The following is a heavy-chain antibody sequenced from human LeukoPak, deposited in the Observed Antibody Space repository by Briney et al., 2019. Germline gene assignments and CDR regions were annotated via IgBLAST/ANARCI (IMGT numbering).Heavy chain of an antibody. CDR3: ARNGGFDQDV. J-gene: IGHJ6*02. CDR2: FCPRGGI. D-gene: IGHD4-23*01. Sequence: SETLSLTCAVFGVSISNNNCYSWVRQSPGKGLEWIGEFCPRGGINYNPSLRSRVRITGDRPKNQFSLYVISVTAADSAIYYCARNGGFDQDVWGQGTTVTVSS. V-gene: IGHV4-4*02. CDR1: GVSISNNNC.